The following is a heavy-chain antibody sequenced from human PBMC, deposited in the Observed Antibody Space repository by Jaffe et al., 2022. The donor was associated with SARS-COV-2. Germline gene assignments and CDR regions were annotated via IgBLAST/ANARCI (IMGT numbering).Heavy chain of an antibody. J-gene: IGHJ6*02. CDR2: IIPIFGTA. V-gene: IGHV1-69*01. Sequence: QVQLVQSGAEVKKPGSSVKVSCKASGGTFSSYAISWVRQAPGQGLEWMGGIIPIFGTANYAQKFQGRVTITADESTSTAYMELSSLRSEDTAVYYCARARVELVDRLYYYYYYGMDVWGQGTTVTVSS. D-gene: IGHD6-13*01. CDR1: GGTFSSYA. CDR3: ARARVELVDRLYYYYYYGMDV.